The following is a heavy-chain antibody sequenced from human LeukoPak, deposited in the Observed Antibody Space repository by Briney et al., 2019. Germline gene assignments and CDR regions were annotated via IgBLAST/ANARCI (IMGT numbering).Heavy chain of an antibody. CDR2: IYYSGNT. J-gene: IGHJ3*02. CDR1: GGSISSYY. D-gene: IGHD2-15*01. Sequence: SETLSLTCTVSGGSISSYYWSWIRQPPGKGLEWIGYIYYSGNTNYNPSLKSRVTISVDTSKNQFSLRLSSVTAADTAVNYCARSYCGGGSCGAFDIWGQGTMVTVSS. CDR3: ARSYCGGGSCGAFDI. V-gene: IGHV4-59*01.